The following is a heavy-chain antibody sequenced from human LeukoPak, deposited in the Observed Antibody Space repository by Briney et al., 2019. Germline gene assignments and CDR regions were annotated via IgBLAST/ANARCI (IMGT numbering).Heavy chain of an antibody. V-gene: IGHV3-30*18. Sequence: QSGGSLILSCAASGFTFSSYGMHWVRQAPGKGLEWVAVISYDGSNKYYADSVKGRFTISRDNSKNTLYLQMNSLRAEDTAVYYCAKDGVAMYYYDSSGYYWGDYFDYWGQGTLVTVSS. D-gene: IGHD3-22*01. CDR3: AKDGVAMYYYDSSGYYWGDYFDY. CDR2: ISYDGSNK. CDR1: GFTFSSYG. J-gene: IGHJ4*02.